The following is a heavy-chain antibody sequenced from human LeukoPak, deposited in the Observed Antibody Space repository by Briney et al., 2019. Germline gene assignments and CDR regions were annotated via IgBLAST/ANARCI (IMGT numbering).Heavy chain of an antibody. CDR3: ARDLERLDY. J-gene: IGHJ4*02. Sequence: ASVKVSLKASGYTFTSYYMHWVRQAPGQGLEWMGIINPSGGSTSYAQKFQGRVTMTRDTSTSTVYMDLSSLISEDTAVYYCARDLERLDYWGQGTLVTVSS. D-gene: IGHD6-25*01. V-gene: IGHV1-46*01. CDR1: GYTFTSYY. CDR2: INPSGGST.